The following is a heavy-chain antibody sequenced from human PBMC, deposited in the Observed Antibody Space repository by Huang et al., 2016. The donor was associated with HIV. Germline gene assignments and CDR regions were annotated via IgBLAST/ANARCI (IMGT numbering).Heavy chain of an antibody. J-gene: IGHJ4*02. Sequence: QVQLVESGGGVVQPGRSLRLSCAASGFTFSSYARHWVRQAAGKGLVWVAVISYDGNNKNYADSVKGRLTISRDNSRNTLYLQMNSWRAEDTAVYYCARDLGYCSTTSCYAMGFDYWGQGTLVTVSS. D-gene: IGHD2-2*03. CDR3: ARDLGYCSTTSCYAMGFDY. CDR1: GFTFSSYA. CDR2: ISYDGNNK. V-gene: IGHV3-30-3*01.